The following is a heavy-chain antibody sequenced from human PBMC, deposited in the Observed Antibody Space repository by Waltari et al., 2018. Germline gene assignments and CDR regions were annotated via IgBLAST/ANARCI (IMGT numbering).Heavy chain of an antibody. CDR3: ASAATVTNYYYGMDV. CDR2: ISSSSSYI. D-gene: IGHD4-17*01. Sequence: EVQLVESGGGLVKPGGSLRLSCAASGFTFSSYSMNWVRQAPGKGLEWVSSISSSSSYIYYADSVKGRFTISRDNAKNSLYLQMNSLRAEDTAVYYCASAATVTNYYYGMDVWGQGTTVTVSS. V-gene: IGHV3-21*01. CDR1: GFTFSSYS. J-gene: IGHJ6*02.